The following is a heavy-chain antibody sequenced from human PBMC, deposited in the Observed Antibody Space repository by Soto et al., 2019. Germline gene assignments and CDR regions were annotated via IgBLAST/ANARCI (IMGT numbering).Heavy chain of an antibody. D-gene: IGHD3-10*01. CDR2: IDGSGTTK. Sequence: EVQLLESGGGLVQPGGSLRLSCGVSGFTFNDFEMNWVRQAPGKGLGWLAYIDGSGTTKKYADSVRGRFTISRDNPNNSPFLQMSSLSAADTAICYCARGFGRFNYWGQGTLVSVSS. CDR3: ARGFGRFNY. V-gene: IGHV3-48*03. CDR1: GFTFNDFE. J-gene: IGHJ4*02.